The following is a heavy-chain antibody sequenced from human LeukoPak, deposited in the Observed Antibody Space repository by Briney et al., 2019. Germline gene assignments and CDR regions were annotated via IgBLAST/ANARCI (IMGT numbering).Heavy chain of an antibody. D-gene: IGHD2-2*01. CDR1: GFTFSSYW. Sequence: GGSLRPPCAASGFTFSSYWMSWVRQAPGKGLEWVANIKQDGSEKYYVDSVKGRFTISRDNAKNSLYLQMNSLRAEDTAVYYCARGGSVVVPAAMHWFDPWGQGTLVTVSS. CDR3: ARGGSVVVPAAMHWFDP. J-gene: IGHJ5*02. CDR2: IKQDGSEK. V-gene: IGHV3-7*01.